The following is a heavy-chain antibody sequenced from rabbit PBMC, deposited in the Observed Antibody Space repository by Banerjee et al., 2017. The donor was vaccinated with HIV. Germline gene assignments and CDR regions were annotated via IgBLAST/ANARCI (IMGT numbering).Heavy chain of an antibody. D-gene: IGHD2-1*01. CDR1: GFDFSSSYY. CDR3: VSYDDYGDRNL. CDR2: IDPVFRST. V-gene: IGHV1S43*01. Sequence: QEQLVESGGGLVQPEGSLTLTCKASGFDFSSSYYMSWVRQAPGKGLEWIGYIDPVFRSTYYASWVNGRFTISSHNAQNTLYLQLNSLTAADTATYFCVSYDDYGDRNLWGQGTLVTVS. J-gene: IGHJ4*01.